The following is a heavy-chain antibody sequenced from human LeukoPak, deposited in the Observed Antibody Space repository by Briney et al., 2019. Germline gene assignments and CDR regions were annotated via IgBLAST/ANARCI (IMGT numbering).Heavy chain of an antibody. D-gene: IGHD6-6*01. Sequence: GSLRLSCAASGFTFSDHDMSWIRQPPGKGLEWIGEINHSGSTNYNPSLKSRVTISVDTSKNQFSLKLSSVTAADTAVYYCARVSAARPDYWGQGTLVTVSS. CDR2: INHSGST. J-gene: IGHJ4*02. CDR3: ARVSAARPDY. CDR1: GFTFSDHD. V-gene: IGHV4-34*01.